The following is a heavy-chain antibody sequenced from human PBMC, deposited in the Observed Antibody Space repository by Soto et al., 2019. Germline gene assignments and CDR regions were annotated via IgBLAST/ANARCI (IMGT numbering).Heavy chain of an antibody. V-gene: IGHV3-23*01. J-gene: IGHJ4*02. D-gene: IGHD6-19*01. CDR2: IGSDGHTT. CDR3: AKGYGWDYLDY. CDR1: GFTFGNYG. Sequence: EVQLLESGGGLVQPGGSLRLSCQASGFTFGNYGMTWVRQAPGKGLEWVSLIGSDGHTTHFADSVKGRFTISRDNSKSTLFLQMTRLRVEDTALYYCAKGYGWDYLDYWGQGALVPVSS.